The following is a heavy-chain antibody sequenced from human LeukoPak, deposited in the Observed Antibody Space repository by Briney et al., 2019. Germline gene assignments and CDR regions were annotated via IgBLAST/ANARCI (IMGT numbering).Heavy chain of an antibody. CDR1: GLTFSSCA. V-gene: IGHV3-23*01. D-gene: IGHD1-26*01. Sequence: GGSLRLSCAASGLTFSSCAMSWVRQAPGKGLEWVSAISGSGVSTYYADSVKGRFTISRDNSKNMLYLQMNSLRAEDTAVYYCAKDGPLVGPYYFDYWGQGTLVTVSS. J-gene: IGHJ4*02. CDR3: AKDGPLVGPYYFDY. CDR2: ISGSGVST.